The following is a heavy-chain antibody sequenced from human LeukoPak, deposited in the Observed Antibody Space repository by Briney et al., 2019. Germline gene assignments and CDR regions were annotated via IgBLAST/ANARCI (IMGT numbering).Heavy chain of an antibody. CDR1: EFPSRNYA. J-gene: IGHJ4*02. V-gene: IGHV3-23*01. CDR3: AKGSSSSRPYYFDY. Sequence: GGSLRLSCAASEFPSRNYAMSWVRQAPGKGLEWVSAITDSGGNTYHADSVKGRFTISRDNSKNTLFLQMNSLRVEDTAVYYCAKGSSSSRPYYFDYWGQGTLVTVSS. D-gene: IGHD6-6*01. CDR2: ITDSGGNT.